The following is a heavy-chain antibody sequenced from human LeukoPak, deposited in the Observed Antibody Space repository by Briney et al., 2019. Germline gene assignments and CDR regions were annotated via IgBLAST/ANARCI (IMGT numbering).Heavy chain of an antibody. J-gene: IGHJ4*02. CDR2: IYYSGST. CDR1: GGSISTYY. Sequence: PSETLSLTCTVSGGSISTYYWTWIRQPPGKGLEWIGYIYYSGSTNHNPSVKSRVTISVDTSKNQFSLKLSSVTAADTAVYYCARASGYSAEWGQGTLVTVSS. CDR3: ARASGYSAE. V-gene: IGHV4-59*08. D-gene: IGHD5-18*01.